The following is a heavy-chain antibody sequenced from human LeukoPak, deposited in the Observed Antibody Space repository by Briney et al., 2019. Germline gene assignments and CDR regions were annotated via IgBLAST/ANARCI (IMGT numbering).Heavy chain of an antibody. CDR2: ISGSGGST. CDR3: ARAPPDSQFDY. J-gene: IGHJ4*02. Sequence: GGSLRLSCAASGFTFSSYAMSWVRQAPGKGLEWVSAISGSGGSTYYADSVKGRFTISRDNAKNSLYLQMNSLRAEDTAVYYCARAPPDSQFDYWGQGTLVTVSS. V-gene: IGHV3-23*01. D-gene: IGHD1-14*01. CDR1: GFTFSSYA.